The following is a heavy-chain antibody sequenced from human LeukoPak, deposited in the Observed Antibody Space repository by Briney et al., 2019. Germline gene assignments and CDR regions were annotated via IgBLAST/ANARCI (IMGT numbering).Heavy chain of an antibody. CDR2: IYSGGST. CDR3: ARGGSYFDISGYYFY. D-gene: IGHD3-22*01. V-gene: IGHV3-66*01. Sequence: PGGSLRLSCAASGFTVGSNTMSWVRQAPGKGLEWVLIIYSGGSTSYADSVKGRFTISRDNSKNTLYLQMNSLRTEDTAVYYCARGGSYFDISGYYFYWGQGTLVTVSS. J-gene: IGHJ4*02. CDR1: GFTVGSNT.